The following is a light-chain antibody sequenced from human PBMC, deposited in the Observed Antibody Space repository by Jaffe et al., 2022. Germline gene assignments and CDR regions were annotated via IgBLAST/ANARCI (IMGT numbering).Light chain of an antibody. CDR3: GADHGSGSNFVSGAV. CDR2: VGTGGIVG. Sequence: QPVLTQPPSASASLGASVTLTCTLSSGYSNYKVDWYQQRPGKGPRFVMRVGTGGIVGSKGDGIPDRFSVLGSGLNRYLTIKNIQEEDESDYHCGADHGSGSNFVSGAVFGGGTQLTVL. CDR1: SGYSNYK. J-gene: IGLJ7*01. V-gene: IGLV9-49*01.